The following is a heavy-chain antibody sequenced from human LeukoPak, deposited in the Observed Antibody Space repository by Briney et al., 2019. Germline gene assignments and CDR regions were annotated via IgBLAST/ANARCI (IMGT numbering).Heavy chain of an antibody. CDR1: GFTFSSYA. D-gene: IGHD3-22*01. CDR3: ARVANYYDSSGYRD. V-gene: IGHV3-23*01. J-gene: IGHJ4*02. CDR2: ISINSGST. Sequence: GGSLRLSCAASGFTFSSYAMSWVRQAPGKGLEWVSAISINSGSTYYADSVKGRFTISRDNSKNTLYLQMNSLRAEDTAVYYCARVANYYDSSGYRDWGQGTLVTVSS.